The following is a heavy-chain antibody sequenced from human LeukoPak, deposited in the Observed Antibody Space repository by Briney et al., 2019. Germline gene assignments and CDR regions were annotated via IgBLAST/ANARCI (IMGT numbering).Heavy chain of an antibody. J-gene: IGHJ4*02. V-gene: IGHV4-34*01. Sequence: SETLSLTCAVYGGSFSAFHWNWIRQSPAKGLEWLGEMKQSGTPRYNPSLQSRVTISVDKSKNQFSLNVRSVTAADTAVYYCASRPFLYGFRTYFDNWAQGPLVTVSS. CDR2: MKQSGTP. CDR1: GGSFSAFH. D-gene: IGHD3-10*01. CDR3: ASRPFLYGFRTYFDN.